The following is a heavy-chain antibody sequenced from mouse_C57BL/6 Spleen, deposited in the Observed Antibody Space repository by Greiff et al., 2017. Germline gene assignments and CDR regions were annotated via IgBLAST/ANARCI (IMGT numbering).Heavy chain of an antibody. V-gene: IGHV1-50*01. CDR3: ARRGFRSPLFDY. J-gene: IGHJ2*01. CDR1: GYTFNSYW. Sequence: QVQLQQPGAELVKPGASVKLSCKASGYTFNSYWMQWVKQRPGKGLEWIGEIDPFDSYTNYNQKFKGKATLTVDTSSSTAYMQLSSLTSEDSAVYYCARRGFRSPLFDYWGQGTTLTVSS. D-gene: IGHD1-1*01. CDR2: IDPFDSYT.